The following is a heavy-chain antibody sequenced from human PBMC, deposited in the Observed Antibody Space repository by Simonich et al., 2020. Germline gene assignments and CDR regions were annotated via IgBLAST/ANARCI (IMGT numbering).Heavy chain of an antibody. J-gene: IGHJ6*03. Sequence: EVQLVESGGGLVQPGGSLRLSCAASGFTFSSYWMSWVRQAPGKGLEGVANIKQDGSEKYYGDSVKGRFTISRDNAKNSLYLQMTSLRAEDTAVYYCARDGLGTAYYYYMDVWGKGTTVTVSS. CDR1: GFTFSSYW. V-gene: IGHV3-7*01. CDR3: ARDGLGTAYYYYMDV. D-gene: IGHD7-27*01. CDR2: IKQDGSEK.